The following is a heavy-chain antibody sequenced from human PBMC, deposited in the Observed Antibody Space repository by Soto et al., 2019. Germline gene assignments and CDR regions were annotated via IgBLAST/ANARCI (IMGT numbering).Heavy chain of an antibody. J-gene: IGHJ6*02. CDR2: ISYDGSNK. CDR3: AKDLWYYGSGSYQNHYYYYYGMDV. D-gene: IGHD3-10*01. CDR1: GFTFSSYG. V-gene: IGHV3-30*18. Sequence: QVQLVESGGGVVQPGRSLRLSCAASGFTFSSYGMHWVRQAPGKGLEWVAVISYDGSNKYYADSVKGRFTISKDNSKNTLYLQTNSLRAEDTAVYYCAKDLWYYGSGSYQNHYYYYYGMDVWGQGTTVTVSS.